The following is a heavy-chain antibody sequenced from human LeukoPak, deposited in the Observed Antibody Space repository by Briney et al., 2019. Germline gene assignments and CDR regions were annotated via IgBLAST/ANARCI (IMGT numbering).Heavy chain of an antibody. Sequence: PSETLSLTCTVSGDSISGTSHYWGWIRQPPGKGLEFIGSIYYSESSYSNPSLKSRVAISIDRAKNQFSLKLSSVTAADTAIYYCARSYYYDTSGYYDYWGRGTLVTVSS. CDR2: IYYSESS. CDR1: GDSISGTSHY. V-gene: IGHV4-39*01. D-gene: IGHD3-22*01. J-gene: IGHJ4*02. CDR3: ARSYYYDTSGYYDY.